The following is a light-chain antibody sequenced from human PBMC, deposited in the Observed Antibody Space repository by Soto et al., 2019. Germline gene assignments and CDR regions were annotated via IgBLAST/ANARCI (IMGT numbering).Light chain of an antibody. Sequence: ELVLTQSPGTLTLSPGERATLSCGASQSVTSNYLAWYQQKPGQAPRLLIFGASTRATGIPDRFSGSGSGTDFTLTISRLEPEDFAVYYCQHYYTSYTTFGQGTKVEIK. CDR3: QHYYTSYTT. V-gene: IGKV3-20*01. J-gene: IGKJ1*01. CDR1: QSVTSNY. CDR2: GAS.